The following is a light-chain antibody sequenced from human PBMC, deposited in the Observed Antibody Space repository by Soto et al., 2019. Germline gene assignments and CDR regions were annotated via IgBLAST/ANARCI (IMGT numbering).Light chain of an antibody. V-gene: IGLV1-40*01. Sequence: QSVLTQPPSVSGAPGQRVTISCNGSSSNIGAGYDVHWYQQFPGTAPKLLIYGNSNRPSGVPDRFSGSKSGTSVSLAITGLQAEDESDYYCQSYDSSLPLYDFGTGTKVTV. CDR3: QSYDSSLPLYD. CDR2: GNS. J-gene: IGLJ1*01. CDR1: SSNIGAGYD.